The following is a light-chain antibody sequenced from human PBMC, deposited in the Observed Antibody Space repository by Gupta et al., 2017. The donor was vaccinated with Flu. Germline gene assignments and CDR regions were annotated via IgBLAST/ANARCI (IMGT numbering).Light chain of an antibody. CDR1: SDFGAYNH. Sequence: QSALTQPRSVSGSPGQSVTISCTATSDFGAYNHVSWYQHHPGRAPKLLIYEVSQWPSGVPHRFSGSKSGNTASLTISGLQAEDEADYYCCSFVGVYAWVFGGGTKLTV. CDR2: EVS. V-gene: IGLV2-11*01. J-gene: IGLJ3*02. CDR3: CSFVGVYAWV.